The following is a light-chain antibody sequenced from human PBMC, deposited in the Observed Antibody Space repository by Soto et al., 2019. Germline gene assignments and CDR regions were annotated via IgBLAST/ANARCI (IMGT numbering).Light chain of an antibody. CDR2: GAS. CDR1: QSVSSSY. J-gene: IGKJ1*01. Sequence: PGERVTLSGRASQSVSSSYLTWYQQKPGQAPRLLIYGASTRATGIPARFSGSGSGTDFTLTISSLQPEDFAVYYCQQDYNLPKTFGQGTKVDIK. V-gene: IGKV3D-7*01. CDR3: QQDYNLPKT.